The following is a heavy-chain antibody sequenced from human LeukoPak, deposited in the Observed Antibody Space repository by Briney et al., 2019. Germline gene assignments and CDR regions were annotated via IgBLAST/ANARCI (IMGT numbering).Heavy chain of an antibody. Sequence: GGSLRLSCAASGFTFSSYSMNWVRQAPGKGLEWVSSISSSSSYIYYADSVTGRFTISRDNAKNSLSLQINSLRAEDTAVYDCARDVVVRGFDYWGEGALVTVSS. V-gene: IGHV3-21*01. CDR1: GFTFSSYS. J-gene: IGHJ4*02. CDR2: ISSSSSYI. CDR3: ARDVVVRGFDY. D-gene: IGHD3-22*01.